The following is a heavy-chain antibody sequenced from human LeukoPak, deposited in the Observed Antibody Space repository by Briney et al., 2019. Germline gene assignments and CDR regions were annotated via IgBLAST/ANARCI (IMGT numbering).Heavy chain of an antibody. D-gene: IGHD6-6*01. V-gene: IGHV4-39*07. CDR2: IYYSGST. CDR1: GGSISSSSYY. J-gene: IGHJ4*02. Sequence: SETLSLTCTVSGGSISSSSYYWGWIRQPPGKGLEWIGSIYYSGSTYYNPSLKSRATISVDTSKNQFSLKLSSVTAADTAVYYCARVQAALFDYWGQGTLVTVSS. CDR3: ARVQAALFDY.